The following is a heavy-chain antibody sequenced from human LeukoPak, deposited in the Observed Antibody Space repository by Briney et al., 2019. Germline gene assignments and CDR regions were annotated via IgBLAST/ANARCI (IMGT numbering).Heavy chain of an antibody. J-gene: IGHJ3*02. CDR1: GYTLTELS. V-gene: IGHV1-24*01. CDR3: ATVYSSGWYYAFDI. D-gene: IGHD6-19*01. CDR2: FDPEDGET. Sequence: ASVEVSCKVSGYTLTELSMHWVRQAPGKGLEWMGGFDPEDGETIYAQKFQGRVTMTEDTSTDTAYMELSSLRSEDTAVYYCATVYSSGWYYAFDIWGQGTMVTVSS.